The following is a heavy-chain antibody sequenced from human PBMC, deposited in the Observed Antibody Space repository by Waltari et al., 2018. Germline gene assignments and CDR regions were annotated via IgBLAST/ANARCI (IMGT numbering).Heavy chain of an antibody. CDR2: IIPIRGIA. CDR3: ALIVVVTAVWPDAFDI. Sequence: QVQLVQSGAEVKKPGSSVKVSCKASGGTFSSYTISWVRQAPGQGLEWMGRIIPIRGIANYAQKFQGRVTITADKSTSTAYMELSSLRSEDTAVYYCALIVVVTAVWPDAFDIWGQGTMVTVSS. CDR1: GGTFSSYT. V-gene: IGHV1-69*02. J-gene: IGHJ3*02. D-gene: IGHD2-21*02.